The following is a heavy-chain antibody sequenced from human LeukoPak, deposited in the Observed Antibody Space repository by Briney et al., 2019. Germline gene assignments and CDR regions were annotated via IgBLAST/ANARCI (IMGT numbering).Heavy chain of an antibody. CDR3: ARGADSSGYYSIFYFDY. J-gene: IGHJ4*02. D-gene: IGHD3-22*01. CDR2: IHYSGST. V-gene: IGHV4-59*01. Sequence: SETLSLTCTVSGGSITGYYWSWIRQPPGKGLEWIGYIHYSGSTNYNPSLKSRVTISLDTSKNQFSLKLSSVTAADTAVYYCARGADSSGYYSIFYFDYWGQGTLVTVSS. CDR1: GGSITGYY.